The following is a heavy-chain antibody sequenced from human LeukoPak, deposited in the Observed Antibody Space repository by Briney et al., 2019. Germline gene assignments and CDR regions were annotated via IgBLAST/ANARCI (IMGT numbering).Heavy chain of an antibody. CDR3: ARGDYDFWSGPHPFDY. J-gene: IGHJ4*02. D-gene: IGHD3-3*01. CDR1: GYTFTSYY. Sequence: ASVKVSCKASGYTFTSYYMHWVRQAPGQGLEWMGWMNPNSGNTGYAQKFQGRVTMTRNTSISTAYMELSSLRSEDTAVYYCARGDYDFWSGPHPFDYWGQGTLVTVSS. CDR2: MNPNSGNT. V-gene: IGHV1-8*02.